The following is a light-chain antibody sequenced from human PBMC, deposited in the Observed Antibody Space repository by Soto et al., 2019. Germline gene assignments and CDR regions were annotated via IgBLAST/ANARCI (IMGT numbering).Light chain of an antibody. CDR2: DAS. CDR3: QQRSNWPPEVT. CDR1: QSVSSS. J-gene: IGKJ3*01. Sequence: EIVLTQSPDTLSLSPGERATLSCRASQSVSSSLAWYQQKPGQAPRLLIYDASNRATGIPARFSGSGSGTDFTLTISSLEPEDFAVYYCQQRSNWPPEVTFGPGTKVVIK. V-gene: IGKV3-11*01.